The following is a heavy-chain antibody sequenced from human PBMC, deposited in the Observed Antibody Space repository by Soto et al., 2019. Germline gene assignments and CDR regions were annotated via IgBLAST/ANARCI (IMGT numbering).Heavy chain of an antibody. CDR2: IIPIFGTA. V-gene: IGHV1-69*13. D-gene: IGHD3-16*01. J-gene: IGHJ4*02. CDR1: GGTFSSYS. Sequence: SVKVSCKASGGTFSSYSISWVRQAPGQGLEWMGGIIPIFGTANYAQKFQGRVTITADESTSTAYMELSSLRSEDTAVYYCARVPRIRPHGFFYYWGQGTLVTVSS. CDR3: ARVPRIRPHGFFYY.